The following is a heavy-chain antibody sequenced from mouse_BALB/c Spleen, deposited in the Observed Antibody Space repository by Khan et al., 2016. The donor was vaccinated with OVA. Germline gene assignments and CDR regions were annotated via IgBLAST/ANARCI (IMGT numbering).Heavy chain of an antibody. CDR3: TRDRIDY. CDR2: INPTSGYT. J-gene: IGHJ2*01. CDR1: GYTITTYW. V-gene: IGHV1-7*01. Sequence: QVQLKESGAELAKPGASVKMSCKASGYTITTYWMHWVKQRPGQGLEWIGYINPTSGYTDYNDKFKDRATLSADKSSSTAYMQLNSLTSEDSAVYYFTRDRIDYWGQGTTLTVSS.